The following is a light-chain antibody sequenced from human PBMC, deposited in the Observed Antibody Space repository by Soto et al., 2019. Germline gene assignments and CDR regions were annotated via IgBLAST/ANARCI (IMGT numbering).Light chain of an antibody. CDR3: QQYGSSQWT. J-gene: IGKJ1*01. CDR2: GAS. Sequence: EIVLTQSPGTLSLSPGERATLSCRASKTVSNSYIAWYQRKPGQAPRLLIYGASSRATGIPDRFSGSGAGTDFTLTISRLEPEDCAVYYCQQYGSSQWTFGQGTKVEIK. V-gene: IGKV3-20*01. CDR1: KTVSNSY.